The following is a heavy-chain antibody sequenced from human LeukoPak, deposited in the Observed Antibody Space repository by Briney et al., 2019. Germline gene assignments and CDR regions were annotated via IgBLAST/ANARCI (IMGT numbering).Heavy chain of an antibody. CDR1: GFTFTSKW. CDR2: ISSSGSTI. J-gene: IGHJ6*02. D-gene: IGHD3-3*01. V-gene: IGHV3-48*04. CDR3: ARDKLPYYDFWSGPAGGMDV. Sequence: PGGSLRLSCAASGFTFTSKWMHWVRQAPGKGLEWVSYISSSGSTIYYADSVKGRFTISRDNAKNSLYLQMNSLRAEDTAVYYCARDKLPYYDFWSGPAGGMDVWGQGTTVTVSS.